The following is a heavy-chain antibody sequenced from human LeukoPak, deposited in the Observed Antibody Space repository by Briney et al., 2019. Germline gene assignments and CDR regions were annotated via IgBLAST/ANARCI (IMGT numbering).Heavy chain of an antibody. Sequence: GGSLRLSCAASGFTFSSYSMNWDRQAPGKGLEWVSSISSSSSYIYYADSVKGRFTISRDNAKNSLYLQMNSLRAEDTAVYYCARDLFWTTLDAFDIWGQGTMVTVSS. CDR3: ARDLFWTTLDAFDI. D-gene: IGHD3/OR15-3a*01. CDR1: GFTFSSYS. V-gene: IGHV3-21*01. CDR2: ISSSSSYI. J-gene: IGHJ3*02.